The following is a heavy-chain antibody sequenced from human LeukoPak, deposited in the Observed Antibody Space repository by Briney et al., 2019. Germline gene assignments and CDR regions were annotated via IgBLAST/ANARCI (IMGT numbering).Heavy chain of an antibody. V-gene: IGHV4-34*01. D-gene: IGHD3-22*01. CDR1: GGSFSGYY. Sequence: PSETLSLTCAVYGGSFSGYYWSWIRQPPGKGPEWIGEINHSGSTNYNPSLKSRVTISVDTSKNQFSLKLSSVTAADTAVYYCARAAPNYDSSGYYQNYFDYWGQGTLVTVSS. CDR3: ARAAPNYDSSGYYQNYFDY. CDR2: INHSGST. J-gene: IGHJ4*02.